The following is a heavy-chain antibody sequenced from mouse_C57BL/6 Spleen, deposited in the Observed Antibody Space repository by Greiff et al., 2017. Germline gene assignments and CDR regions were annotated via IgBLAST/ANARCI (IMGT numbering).Heavy chain of an antibody. V-gene: IGHV1-22*01. CDR2: INPNNGGT. CDR1: GYTFTDYN. CDR3: AIPFYSNDWYFDV. Sequence: VQLQQSGPELVKPGASVKMSCKASGYTFTDYNMHWVKQSHGKSLEWIGYINPNNGGTSYNQKFKGKATLTVNKSSSTAYMELRSLTSEDSAVYYCAIPFYSNDWYFDVWGTGTTVTVSS. D-gene: IGHD2-5*01. J-gene: IGHJ1*03.